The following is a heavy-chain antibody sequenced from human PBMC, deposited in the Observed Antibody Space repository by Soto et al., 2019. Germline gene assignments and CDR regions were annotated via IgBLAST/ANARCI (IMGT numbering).Heavy chain of an antibody. J-gene: IGHJ4*02. CDR1: GFSLSSHA. D-gene: IGHD2-15*01. CDR3: AKVKFCYGSGGNPPVGY. Sequence: PGGSLRLSSVASGFSLSSHAVSWVRQTPEKGLEWVSSISDSGATSSYADFVKGRFTVSRDNSRNTLYLQMDSLRVEDTAVYYCAKVKFCYGSGGNPPVGYCCQGTVVTVSS. CDR2: ISDSGATS. V-gene: IGHV3-23*01.